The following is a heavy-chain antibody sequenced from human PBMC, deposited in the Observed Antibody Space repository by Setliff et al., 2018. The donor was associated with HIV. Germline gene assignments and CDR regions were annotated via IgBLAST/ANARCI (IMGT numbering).Heavy chain of an antibody. J-gene: IGHJ4*02. CDR2: INPGDSAT. Sequence: PGESLKISCKGSGSSFTSYYITWVRQMPGKGLEWIGRINPGDSATGYSPSFQGQVTISADKSISTTYLRWNSLKASDTAMYYCATRLLGYSGLGYWGQGTLVTVSS. CDR3: ATRLLGYSGLGY. V-gene: IGHV5-51*01. CDR1: GSSFTSYY. D-gene: IGHD5-12*01.